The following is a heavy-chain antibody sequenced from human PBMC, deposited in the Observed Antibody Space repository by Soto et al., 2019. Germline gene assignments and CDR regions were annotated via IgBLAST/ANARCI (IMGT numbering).Heavy chain of an antibody. CDR2: INAGNGNT. J-gene: IGHJ4*02. CDR1: GYTFTSYA. D-gene: IGHD2-15*01. V-gene: IGHV1-3*01. Sequence: ASVKVSCKASGYTFTSYAMHWVRQAPGQRLEWMGWINAGNGNTKYSQKFQGRVTITRDTSASTAYMDLSSLRAEYSAVYYCAREILSHGSGGSCVRYWGQGTLVTVSS. CDR3: AREILSHGSGGSCVRY.